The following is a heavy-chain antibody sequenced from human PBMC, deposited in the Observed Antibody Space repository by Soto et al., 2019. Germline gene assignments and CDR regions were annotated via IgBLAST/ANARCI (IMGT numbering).Heavy chain of an antibody. CDR3: AKDQGSSWYEIDY. Sequence: SCSNYAVTWVRQAPGKGLEWVSTISGSGGSTYYADSVKGRFTISRDNSKNTLYLQMNSLRAEDTAVYYCAKDQGSSWYEIDYWGQGTLVIVSS. V-gene: IGHV3-23*01. J-gene: IGHJ4*02. CDR1: SCSNYA. CDR2: ISGSGGST. D-gene: IGHD6-13*01.